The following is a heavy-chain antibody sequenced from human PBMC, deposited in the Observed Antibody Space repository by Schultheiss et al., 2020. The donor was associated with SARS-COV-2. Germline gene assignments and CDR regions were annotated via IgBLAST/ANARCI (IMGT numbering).Heavy chain of an antibody. CDR2: IYYSGST. D-gene: IGHD6-6*01. V-gene: IGHV4-59*08. Sequence: SETLSLTCTVSGGSISSYYWSWIRQPPGKGLEWIGYIYYSGSTNYNPSLKSRVTISVDTSKNQFSLKLSSVTAADTAVYYCARHFPGHIAARTFDYWGQGTLVTVSS. CDR3: ARHFPGHIAARTFDY. CDR1: GGSISSYY. J-gene: IGHJ4*02.